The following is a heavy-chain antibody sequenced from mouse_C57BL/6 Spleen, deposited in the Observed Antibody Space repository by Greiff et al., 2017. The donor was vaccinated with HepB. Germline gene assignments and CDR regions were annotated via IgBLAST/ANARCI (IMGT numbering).Heavy chain of an antibody. J-gene: IGHJ4*01. D-gene: IGHD2-3*01. V-gene: IGHV5-9-1*02. CDR3: TRDDDGYYRAMDY. Sequence: EVKLVESGEGLVKPGGSLKLSCAASGFTFSSYAMSWVRQTPEKRLEWVAYISSGGDYIYYADTVKGRFTISRDNARKTLYLQMSSLKSEDTAMYYCTRDDDGYYRAMDYWGQGTSVTVSS. CDR2: ISSGGDYI. CDR1: GFTFSSYA.